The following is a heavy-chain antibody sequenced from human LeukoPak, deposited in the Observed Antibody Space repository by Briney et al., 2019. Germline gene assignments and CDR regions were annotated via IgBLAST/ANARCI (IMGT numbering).Heavy chain of an antibody. CDR3: AVNSRPRGRVDY. V-gene: IGHV3-23*01. J-gene: IGHJ4*02. CDR1: GFTFSSCG. Sequence: GGSLRLSCAASGFTFSSCGMSWVRQAPGKGLEWVSAISGSGGSTYYADSVKGRFTISRDNSKNTLYLQMNSLRAEDTAVYYCAVNSRPRGRVDYWGQGTLVTVSS. CDR2: ISGSGGST. D-gene: IGHD2/OR15-2a*01.